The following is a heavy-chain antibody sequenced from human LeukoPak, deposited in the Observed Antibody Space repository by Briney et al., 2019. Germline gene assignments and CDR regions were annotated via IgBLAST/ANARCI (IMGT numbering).Heavy chain of an antibody. D-gene: IGHD2-8*01. J-gene: IGHJ3*02. Sequence: ASVKVSCKASGGTFSSYAISWVRQAPGQGLEWMGKINPSSGGTGYAQKFQGKVTMTRDTSTSTVYMELTSLRSEDTAVYYCARDGLYCTNGVCSSDIWGQGTLVTVSS. CDR2: INPSSGGT. V-gene: IGHV1-46*01. CDR3: ARDGLYCTNGVCSSDI. CDR1: GGTFSSYA.